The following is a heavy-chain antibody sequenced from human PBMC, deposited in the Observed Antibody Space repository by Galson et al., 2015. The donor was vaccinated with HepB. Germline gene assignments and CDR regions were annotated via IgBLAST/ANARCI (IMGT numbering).Heavy chain of an antibody. CDR1: GFTFSSYW. CDR3: ARAGAKYCRGGNCFFNWFDP. J-gene: IGHJ5*02. CDR2: TNGDGGAT. V-gene: IGHV3-74*01. D-gene: IGHD2-15*01. Sequence: SLRLSCAASGFTFSSYWMHWVRQAPGKGPVWVSRTNGDGGATDYADSVKGRFTISRDNAMNTLYLQMNSLRAEDTAVYYCARAGAKYCRGGNCFFNWFDPWGQGTLVTVSS.